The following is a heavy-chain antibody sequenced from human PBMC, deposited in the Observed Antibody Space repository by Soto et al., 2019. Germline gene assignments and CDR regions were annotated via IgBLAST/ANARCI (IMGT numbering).Heavy chain of an antibody. J-gene: IGHJ5*02. V-gene: IGHV3-30*18. Sequence: QVQLVESGGGVVQPGRSLRLSCAASGFTFSSYGMNWVRQAPGKGLEWVGVISDDGRNKYYGDSVEGRFTISRDNSKNTRYLHMNSLRPEDTAVYYCANGPACSWGQGTLVTVSS. D-gene: IGHD2-2*01. CDR1: GFTFSSYG. CDR3: ANGPACS. CDR2: ISDDGRNK.